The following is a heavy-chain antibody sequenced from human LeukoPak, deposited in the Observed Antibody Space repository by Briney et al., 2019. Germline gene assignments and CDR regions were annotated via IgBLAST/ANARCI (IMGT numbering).Heavy chain of an antibody. CDR3: ARVRKGIAAAGPIDY. CDR1: GFTFSSYG. Sequence: GGSLRLSCAASGFTFSSYGMHWVRQAPGKGLEWVAVIWYDGSNKYNADSVKGRFTISRDNSKNPLYLQMNSLRAEDTAVYYCARVRKGIAAAGPIDYWGQATLVTVSS. V-gene: IGHV3-33*01. J-gene: IGHJ4*02. CDR2: IWYDGSNK. D-gene: IGHD6-13*01.